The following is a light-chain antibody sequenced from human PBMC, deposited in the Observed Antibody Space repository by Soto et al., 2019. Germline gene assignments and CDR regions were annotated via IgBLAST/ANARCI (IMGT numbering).Light chain of an antibody. Sequence: EIVLTQSPGTLSLSPGERVTLSCRAIQSVTSNYLAWYQQTPGQAPRLLFFGASIRATGIPDRFSGSGSGTDFTLTISRLEPEDFAVYFCQQFGSSPPWTFGQGTKVDIK. J-gene: IGKJ1*01. CDR2: GAS. V-gene: IGKV3-20*01. CDR3: QQFGSSPPWT. CDR1: QSVTSNY.